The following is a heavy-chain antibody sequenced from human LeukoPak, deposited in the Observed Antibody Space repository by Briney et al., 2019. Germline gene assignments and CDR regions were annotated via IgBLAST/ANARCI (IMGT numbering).Heavy chain of an antibody. Sequence: QPGGSLRLSCAASGFTFRSYAMSWVRQAPGKGLEWVSAISGSGGSTYYADSVKGRFTISRDNSKNTLYLQMNSLRAEDTAVYYCAKDERYCSGGSCYPVVVYWGQGTLVTVSS. J-gene: IGHJ4*02. CDR3: AKDERYCSGGSCYPVVVY. D-gene: IGHD2-15*01. CDR2: ISGSGGST. V-gene: IGHV3-23*01. CDR1: GFTFRSYA.